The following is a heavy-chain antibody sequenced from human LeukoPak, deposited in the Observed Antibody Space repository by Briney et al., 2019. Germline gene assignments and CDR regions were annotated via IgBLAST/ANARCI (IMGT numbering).Heavy chain of an antibody. V-gene: IGHV3-66*01. J-gene: IGHJ3*02. Sequence: GGSLRLSCTASGFTFSSYSMDWVRLAPGKGLEWVSVIYSGGSTYYADSVKGRFTISRDNSKNTLYLQMNSLRAEDTAVYYCARMPDAFDIWGQGTMVTVSS. CDR3: ARMPDAFDI. CDR2: IYSGGST. D-gene: IGHD2-2*01. CDR1: GFTFSSYS.